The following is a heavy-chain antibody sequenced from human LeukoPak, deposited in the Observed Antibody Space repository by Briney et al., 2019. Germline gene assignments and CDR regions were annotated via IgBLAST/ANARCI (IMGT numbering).Heavy chain of an antibody. D-gene: IGHD2-21*02. J-gene: IGHJ4*02. V-gene: IGHV3-33*06. CDR2: TWNDGSKK. Sequence: GGSLRLSCAASGFTFSSYGMHWVRQAPGKGLEWVALTWNDGSKKYYADSVKGRFTISRDNSKNTLYLQMNSLRAEDTAVYYCAKGSVIFIVVVTARNWGQGTLVTVSS. CDR1: GFTFSSYG. CDR3: AKGSVIFIVVVTARN.